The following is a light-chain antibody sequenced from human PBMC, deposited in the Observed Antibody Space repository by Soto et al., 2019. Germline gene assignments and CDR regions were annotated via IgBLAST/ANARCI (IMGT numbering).Light chain of an antibody. CDR3: QSADTSGNYKV. J-gene: IGLJ1*01. CDR2: KDN. CDR1: ALPKQY. V-gene: IGLV3-25*02. Sequence: SYELTQPPSVSVSPGQTASITCSGDALPKQYAFWYQQKPGQAPVLVIYKDNGRPSGIPERFSGSSSGTTVTLTISGVQAEDEADYYCQSADTSGNYKVFGAGTKVTVL.